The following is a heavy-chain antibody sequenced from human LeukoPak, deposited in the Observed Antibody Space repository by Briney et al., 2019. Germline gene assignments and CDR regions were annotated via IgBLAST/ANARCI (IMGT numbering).Heavy chain of an antibody. Sequence: ASVKVSCKASGYTFTSYGISWVRQAPGQGPEWMGWISAYNGNTNYAQKLQGRVTMTTDTSTSTAYMELRSLRSDDTAVYYCARDGLFVVVPAARGDAFDIWGQGTMVTVSS. J-gene: IGHJ3*02. CDR2: ISAYNGNT. D-gene: IGHD2-2*01. V-gene: IGHV1-18*04. CDR3: ARDGLFVVVPAARGDAFDI. CDR1: GYTFTSYG.